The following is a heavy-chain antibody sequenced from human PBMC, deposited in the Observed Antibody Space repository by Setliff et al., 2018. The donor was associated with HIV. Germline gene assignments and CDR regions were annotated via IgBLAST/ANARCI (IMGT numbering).Heavy chain of an antibody. D-gene: IGHD6-19*01. CDR3: LTDERPGSGWGGS. CDR1: GFPFSSHG. CDR2: IQYDGNTK. Sequence: PGESLTISCVPSGFPFSSHGMHWVRQAAGKGLEWIAFIQYDGNTKEYAESVRGRFTISRDNSKNTLFLQMNSLTVDDTAVYYCLTDERPGSGWGGSWGQGTLVTVPS. V-gene: IGHV3-30*02. J-gene: IGHJ5*02.